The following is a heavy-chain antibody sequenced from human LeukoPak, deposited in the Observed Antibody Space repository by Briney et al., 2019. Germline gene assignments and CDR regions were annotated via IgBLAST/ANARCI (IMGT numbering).Heavy chain of an antibody. J-gene: IGHJ4*02. CDR1: GGSISSSSYY. D-gene: IGHD6-25*01. CDR2: IYYSGST. Sequence: PSETLSLTCTVSGGSISSSSYYWGWIRQPPGKGLEWVGSIYYSGSTYYNPSLKSRVTISVDTFKNQFSLKLNSVTAADTAVYYCARSSGWHLLLLDYWGQGTLVTVSS. V-gene: IGHV4-39*01. CDR3: ARSSGWHLLLLDY.